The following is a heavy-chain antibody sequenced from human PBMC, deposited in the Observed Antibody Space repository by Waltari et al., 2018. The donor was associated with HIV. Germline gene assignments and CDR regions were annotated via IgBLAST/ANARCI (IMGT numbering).Heavy chain of an antibody. V-gene: IGHV3-7*01. J-gene: IGHJ4*02. CDR3: ARGCSGGSCFPYFDY. CDR1: GFTFSSYW. D-gene: IGHD2-15*01. Sequence: EVQLVESGGGLVQPGGSLRLSCAASGFTFSSYWMSWVRQAPGKGLEWVANIKQEGSEKYYVDSVKGRFTISRDNAKNSLYLQMNSLRAEDTAVYYCARGCSGGSCFPYFDYWGQGTLVTVSS. CDR2: IKQEGSEK.